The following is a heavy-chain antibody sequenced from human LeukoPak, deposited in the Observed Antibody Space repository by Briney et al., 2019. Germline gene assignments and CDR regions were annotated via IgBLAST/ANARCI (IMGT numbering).Heavy chain of an antibody. V-gene: IGHV3-23*01. D-gene: IGHD4-17*01. CDR3: ATLYGDYNWYFDL. CDR1: EITYSRYV. J-gene: IGHJ2*01. Sequence: GGSLRLSCTSSEITYSRYVMGWLRQAPGKGPEWVSTISASGGTTYYADSVQGRFTISRDNSKNTLYLQMNSLRAEDAAVYYCATLYGDYNWYFDLWGRGTLVTVSS. CDR2: ISASGGTT.